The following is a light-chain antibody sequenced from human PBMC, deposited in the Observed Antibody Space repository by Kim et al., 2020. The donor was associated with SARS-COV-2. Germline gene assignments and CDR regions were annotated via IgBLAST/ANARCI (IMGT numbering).Light chain of an antibody. J-gene: IGKJ2*01. CDR3: QQYNSYSQT. CDR1: QSISSW. V-gene: IGKV1-5*03. CDR2: KAS. Sequence: SASVGDRVTITCRASQSISSWLAWYQQKPGKAPKLLIYKASSLERGVPSRFSGSGSGTEFTLPISSLQPDDFATYYCQQYNSYSQTFGQGTKLEI.